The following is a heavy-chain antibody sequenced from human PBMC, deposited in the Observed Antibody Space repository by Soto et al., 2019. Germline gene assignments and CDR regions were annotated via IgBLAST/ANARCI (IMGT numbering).Heavy chain of an antibody. CDR2: ISGSGGST. J-gene: IGHJ4*02. CDR1: GLTFSSYG. CDR3: AKPDRTYYFDY. V-gene: IGHV3-23*01. D-gene: IGHD2-8*01. Sequence: GVSLRLSCAASGLTFSSYGMSWVRQAPGKGLEWVSSISGSGGSTYYADSVKGRFTISRDNSENSLYLQVNSLTAEDTAVYYCAKPDRTYYFDYWGRGTLLTDSS.